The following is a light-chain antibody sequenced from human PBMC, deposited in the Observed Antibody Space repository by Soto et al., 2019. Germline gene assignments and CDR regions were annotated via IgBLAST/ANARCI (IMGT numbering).Light chain of an antibody. CDR1: QYVSTN. Sequence: ETVMTQFPATLSVSPGEIATLSCRASQYVSTNLAWYQQQPCQPPRLLIYDISNRATGIPARFSGSGSETEFALTITSLQSEDFAVYYCQQYDTWPLTFGGGTKVEIK. CDR2: DIS. CDR3: QQYDTWPLT. V-gene: IGKV3D-15*01. J-gene: IGKJ4*01.